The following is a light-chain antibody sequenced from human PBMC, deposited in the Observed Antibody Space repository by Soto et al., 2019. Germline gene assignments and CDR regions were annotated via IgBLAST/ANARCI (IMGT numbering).Light chain of an antibody. CDR3: QHYDTLPPMYT. Sequence: DIQMTQSPSSLSASVGDRVTITCQASQDISNYLNWYQQKPGKAPKLLIYDASNLQTGVPSRFSGSGSVTECSFTISSLQPEYSAKYYCQHYDTLPPMYTFCQGTNVEIK. CDR1: QDISNY. CDR2: DAS. J-gene: IGKJ2*01. V-gene: IGKV1-33*01.